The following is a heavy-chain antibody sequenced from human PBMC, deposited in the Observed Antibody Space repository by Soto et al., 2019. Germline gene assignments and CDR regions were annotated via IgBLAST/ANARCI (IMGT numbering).Heavy chain of an antibody. CDR1: GFIFSDYT. Sequence: EVQLVESGGGLVQPGGPLRLACAASGFIFSDYTMSWVRQAPGKGLEGGSYISSTSRSIYYAASVKGRFTISRDNAKNSLYLQINSLRDEDTAVYYCTRGRSDYFDYWGQGTLVTVSS. CDR2: ISSTSRSI. V-gene: IGHV3-48*02. CDR3: TRGRSDYFDY. J-gene: IGHJ4*02.